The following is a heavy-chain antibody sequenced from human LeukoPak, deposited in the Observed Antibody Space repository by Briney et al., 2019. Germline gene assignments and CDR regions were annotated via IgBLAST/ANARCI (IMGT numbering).Heavy chain of an antibody. J-gene: IGHJ4*02. V-gene: IGHV4-4*07. D-gene: IGHD2-2*01. CDR3: ARVTHQNKIVVVPAAIEY. CDR1: GGSISSYY. Sequence: SETLSLTCTVSGGSISSYYWSWIRQPAGKGLELIGRIYPSGSTNYNPSLKSRVTMSVDTSKNQFSLKLSSVTAADTAVYYCARVTHQNKIVVVPAAIEYWGQGTLVTVSS. CDR2: IYPSGST.